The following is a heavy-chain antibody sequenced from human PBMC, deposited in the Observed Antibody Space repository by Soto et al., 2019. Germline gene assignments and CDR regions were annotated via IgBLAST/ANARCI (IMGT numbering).Heavy chain of an antibody. D-gene: IGHD3-22*01. CDR2: ISGSGGST. CDR1: GFTFSSYA. J-gene: IGHJ3*02. V-gene: IGHV3-23*01. CDR3: AKDFPSYYYDSSGYSPSDAFDI. Sequence: GGSLRLSCAASGFTFSSYAMSWVRQAPGKGLEWVSAISGSGGSTYYADSVKGRFTISRDNSKNTLYLQMNSLRAEDTAVYYCAKDFPSYYYDSSGYSPSDAFDIWGQGTMVTVS.